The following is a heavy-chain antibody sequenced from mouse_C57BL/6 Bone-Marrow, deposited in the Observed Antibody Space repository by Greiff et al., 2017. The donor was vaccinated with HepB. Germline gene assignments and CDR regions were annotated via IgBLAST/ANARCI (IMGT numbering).Heavy chain of an antibody. CDR2: ISSGSSTI. D-gene: IGHD2-1*01. V-gene: IGHV5-17*01. CDR1: GFTFSDYG. J-gene: IGHJ2*01. Sequence: EVKLVESGGGLVKPGGSLKLSCAASGFTFSDYGMHWVRQAPEKGLEWVAYISSGSSTIYYADTVKGRFTISRDNAKNTLFLQMTSLRSEDTAMYYCAIGGEGYGNSFDYWGQGTTLTVSS. CDR3: AIGGEGYGNSFDY.